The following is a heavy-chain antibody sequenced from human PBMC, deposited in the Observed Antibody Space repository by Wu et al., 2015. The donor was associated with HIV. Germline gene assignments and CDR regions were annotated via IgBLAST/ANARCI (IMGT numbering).Heavy chain of an antibody. CDR3: ARGFSSTWYDRFDL. V-gene: IGHV1-69*05. J-gene: IGHJ4*02. Sequence: QVQLVQSGAEVKKPGSSVKLSCKASGGTFSSFSINWVRQAPGQGLEWMGGIIPIFDTATYAQSFQGRVTITSDESTSTAYMELTSLRSDDTAVYYCARGFSSTWYDRFDLWGQGTLVNRLL. CDR2: IIPIFDTA. D-gene: IGHD6-13*01. CDR1: GGTFSSFS.